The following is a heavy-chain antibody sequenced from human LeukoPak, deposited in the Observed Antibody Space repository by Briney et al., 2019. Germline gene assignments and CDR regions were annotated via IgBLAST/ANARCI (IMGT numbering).Heavy chain of an antibody. CDR3: ARTTVTVSHFDY. CDR2: IYDSGST. V-gene: IGHV4-59*08. J-gene: IGHJ4*02. D-gene: IGHD4-17*01. CDR1: GGSMSSYY. Sequence: PSETQSLTCTVSGGSMSSYYWSWIRQPPGKGLEWIGYIYDSGSTNHNPSLKSRVTISVDTSKNQFSLKLSSVTAADTAVYYCARTTVTVSHFDYWGQGTLVTVSS.